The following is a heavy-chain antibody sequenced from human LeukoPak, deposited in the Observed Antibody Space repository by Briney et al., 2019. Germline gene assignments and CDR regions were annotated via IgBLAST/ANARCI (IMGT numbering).Heavy chain of an antibody. Sequence: PSETPSLTCTVSGGSISSGDYYWSWIRQPAGKGLEWIGRIYTSGSTNYNPSLKSRVTMSVDTSKNQFSLKLSSVTAADTAVYYCARVRGNWFDPWGQGTLVTVSS. CDR1: GGSISSGDYY. CDR2: IYTSGST. J-gene: IGHJ5*02. D-gene: IGHD5-24*01. CDR3: ARVRGNWFDP. V-gene: IGHV4-61*02.